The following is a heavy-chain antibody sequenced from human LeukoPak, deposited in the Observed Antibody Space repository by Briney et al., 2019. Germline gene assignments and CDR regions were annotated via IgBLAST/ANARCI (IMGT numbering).Heavy chain of an antibody. D-gene: IGHD2-15*01. J-gene: IGHJ6*02. CDR2: INADGSST. V-gene: IGHV3-74*01. CDR1: GFTFSSYW. CDR3: ARGTAYCTGGSCYYYYYYGMDV. Sequence: GGSLRLSCAASGFTFSSYWMHWVRQAPGQGLVWVSRINADGSSTSYADSVKGRFTISRDNSKNTLYLQMNSLRAEDTAVYYCARGTAYCTGGSCYYYYYYGMDVWGQGTTVTVSS.